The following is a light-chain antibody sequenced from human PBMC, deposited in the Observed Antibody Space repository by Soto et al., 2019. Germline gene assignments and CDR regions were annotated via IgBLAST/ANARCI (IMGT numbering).Light chain of an antibody. CDR2: DVS. V-gene: IGLV2-14*01. CDR1: SSDVGGYNY. J-gene: IGLJ1*01. CDR3: SSYTSSSTLV. Sequence: QSVLTQPASVSGSPGQSITISCTGTSSDVGGYNYVSWYQQHPGKAPKLMIYDVSNRPSGVSNRFSGSKSGNTSSLTLSGLQAGDEADYYCSSYTSSSTLVFGTGTKATVL.